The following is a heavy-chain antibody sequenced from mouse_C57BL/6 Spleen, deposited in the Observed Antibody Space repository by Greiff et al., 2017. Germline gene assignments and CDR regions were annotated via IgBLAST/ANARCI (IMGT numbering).Heavy chain of an antibody. CDR3: ANSNYEGYFDY. CDR1: GYSFTGYY. Sequence: VQLQQSGPELVKPGASVKISCKASGYSFTGYYMNWVKQSPEKSLEWIGEINPSTGGTTYNQKFKAKATLTVDKSSSTAYMQLKSLTSEDSAVYYCANSNYEGYFDYWGQGTTLTVSS. V-gene: IGHV1-42*01. CDR2: INPSTGGT. J-gene: IGHJ2*01. D-gene: IGHD2-5*01.